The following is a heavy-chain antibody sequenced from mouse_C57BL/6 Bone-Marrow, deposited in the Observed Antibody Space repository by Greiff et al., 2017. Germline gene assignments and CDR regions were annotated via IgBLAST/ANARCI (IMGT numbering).Heavy chain of an antibody. CDR3: ARSGYYHWYFDV. CDR1: GYTFTSYG. D-gene: IGHD2-3*01. CDR2: IYPRSGNT. Sequence: QVQLQQSGAELARPGASVKLSCKASGYTFTSYGISWVKQRTGQGLEWIGEIYPRSGNTYYNEKFKGKATLTADKSSSTAYMELRSLTSEDSAVYFCARSGYYHWYFDVWGTGTTVTDSS. V-gene: IGHV1-81*01. J-gene: IGHJ1*03.